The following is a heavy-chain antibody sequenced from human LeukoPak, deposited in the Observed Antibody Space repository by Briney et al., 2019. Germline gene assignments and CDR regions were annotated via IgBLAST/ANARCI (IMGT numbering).Heavy chain of an antibody. J-gene: IGHJ3*02. Sequence: PSGGSLRLSCATSGFTFSDYSMNWVRQAPGKGLEWVSAISGSGGSTYYADSVKGRFTISRDNSKNTLYLQMNSLRAEDTAVYYCAKARAYSGYDYAIHIWGQGTMVTVSS. V-gene: IGHV3-23*01. D-gene: IGHD5-12*01. CDR3: AKARAYSGYDYAIHI. CDR2: ISGSGGST. CDR1: GFTFSDYS.